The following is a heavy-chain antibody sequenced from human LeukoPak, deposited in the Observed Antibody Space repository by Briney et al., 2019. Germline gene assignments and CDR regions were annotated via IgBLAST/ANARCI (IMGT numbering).Heavy chain of an antibody. CDR1: GGTFSSYA. CDR3: ARGDITIFGVVTYFDY. D-gene: IGHD3-3*01. V-gene: IGHV1-69*13. J-gene: IGHJ4*02. Sequence: GASVKVSCKASGGTFSSYAISWVRQAPGQGLEWMGGIIPILGTANYAQKFQGRVTITADESTSTAYMELSSLRSEGTAEYYCARGDITIFGVVTYFDYWGQGTLVTVSS. CDR2: IIPILGTA.